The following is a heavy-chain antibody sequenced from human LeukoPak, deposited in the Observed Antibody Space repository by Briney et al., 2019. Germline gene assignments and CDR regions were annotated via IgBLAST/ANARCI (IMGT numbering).Heavy chain of an antibody. CDR1: GFPLSTSGVG. CDR3: ARSDSAYSSGWYGSLAY. V-gene: IGHV2-5*02. CDR2: IYWDDDK. Sequence: SGPTLVKPTQTLTLTCTFSGFPLSTSGVGVSWIRQPPGKALEWLALIYWDDDKRSSPSLKSRLTITKDTSKNQVVLTMTNMDPVDTATYYCARSDSAYSSGWYGSLAYWGQGTLVTVSS. J-gene: IGHJ4*02. D-gene: IGHD6-19*01.